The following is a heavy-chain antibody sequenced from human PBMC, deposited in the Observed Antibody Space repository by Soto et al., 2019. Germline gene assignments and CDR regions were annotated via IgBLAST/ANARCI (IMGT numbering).Heavy chain of an antibody. V-gene: IGHV3-30-3*01. J-gene: IGHJ4*02. Sequence: GGSLRLSCAASGFTFSSYAMHWVRQAPGKGLEWVAVISYDGSNKYYADSVKGRFTISRDNSKNTLYLQMNSLGAEDTAVYYCARDDFYHDYGDYHGPDWGQGTLVTVSS. CDR3: ARDDFYHDYGDYHGPD. CDR1: GFTFSSYA. D-gene: IGHD4-17*01. CDR2: ISYDGSNK.